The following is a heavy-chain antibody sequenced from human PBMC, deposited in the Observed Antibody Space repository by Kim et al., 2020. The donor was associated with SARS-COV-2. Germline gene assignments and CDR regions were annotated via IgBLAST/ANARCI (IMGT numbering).Heavy chain of an antibody. J-gene: IGHJ3*02. Sequence: GGSLRLSCAASGFTFSSYWMTWVRQAPGKGQEWVANIKQDGNQKYYVDSVKGRFTISRDNAKNSLYLQMNSLRAEDTAVYYCARDGDLYSSGKDAFDIWGQGTMVTVSS. CDR3: ARDGDLYSSGKDAFDI. CDR1: GFTFSSYW. V-gene: IGHV3-7*01. CDR2: IKQDGNQK. D-gene: IGHD6-19*01.